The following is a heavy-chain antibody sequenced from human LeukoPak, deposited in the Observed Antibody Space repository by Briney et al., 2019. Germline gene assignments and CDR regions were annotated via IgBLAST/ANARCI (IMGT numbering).Heavy chain of an antibody. CDR1: GFTFSDYY. Sequence: GGSLRLSCAASGFTFSDYYMGWIRQAPGKGLEWLSYISGTGTSIFYADSVKGRFTISRDNAKNSLDLQMNSLRAEDTAVYFCGRDFGLIGTKRSFDIWGQGTMVTVSS. CDR2: ISGTGTSI. J-gene: IGHJ3*02. CDR3: GRDFGLIGTKRSFDI. V-gene: IGHV3-11*01. D-gene: IGHD1-7*01.